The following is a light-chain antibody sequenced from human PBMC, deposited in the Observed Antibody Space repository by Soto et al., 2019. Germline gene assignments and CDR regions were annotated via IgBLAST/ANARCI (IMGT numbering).Light chain of an antibody. V-gene: IGLV2-14*03. J-gene: IGLJ1*01. CDR3: SSFTTSSAFV. Sequence: QSVLAQPASVSWSRGPSITISFTGTSSEVGRYNYVSWFQQHPGKVPKLIIYDVNNLPSGGSDRFSGSTSGNTASLTISGLHTEDEADYYCSSFTTSSAFVFGTGTKVXVL. CDR1: SSEVGRYNY. CDR2: DVN.